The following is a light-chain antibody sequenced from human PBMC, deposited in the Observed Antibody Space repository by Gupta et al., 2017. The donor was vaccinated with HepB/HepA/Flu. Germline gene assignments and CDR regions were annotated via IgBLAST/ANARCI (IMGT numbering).Light chain of an antibody. CDR3: MQGRHTPRT. V-gene: IGKV2-28*01. CDR2: WGS. CDR1: QSLLHRNGNND. Sequence: VLPPSPLSLPVTPGAPASISCRYSQSLLHRNGNNDLDWYLQKPGQSPQLLIFWGSNRASGVPDRFSGSGSGTELTLTISRLEAEDFGVYYCMQGRHTPRTFGQGTKV. J-gene: IGKJ1*01.